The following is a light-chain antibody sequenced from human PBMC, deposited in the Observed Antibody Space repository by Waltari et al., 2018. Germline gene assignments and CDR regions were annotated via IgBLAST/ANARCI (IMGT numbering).Light chain of an antibody. CDR3: QSYDRSLSDSSASVV. V-gene: IGLV1-40*01. Sequence: QSVLTQPPSVSGAPGQRVTISCTGGGSHIGAGYDVHWVQQLPGSAPQLRIFGDTKRPSGGPDRFSGTKSATSASLVITGLQAEDEADYYCQSYDRSLSDSSASVVFGGGTRVTVL. CDR2: GDT. CDR1: GSHIGAGYD. J-gene: IGLJ2*01.